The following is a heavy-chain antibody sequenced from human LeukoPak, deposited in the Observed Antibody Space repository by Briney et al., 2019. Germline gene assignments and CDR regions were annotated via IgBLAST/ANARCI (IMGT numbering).Heavy chain of an antibody. J-gene: IGHJ3*01. Sequence: GGSLRLSCAASGFTFSGFSMSWVRQSPTKGLEWVANIKQDGSERYYVDSVKGRFTISRDDANNLVFLQMHSLRAEDTAIYYCTRDQFFDYDNDDAFDVWGQGTKVIVSS. CDR3: TRDQFFDYDNDDAFDV. V-gene: IGHV3-7*03. D-gene: IGHD3-22*01. CDR2: IKQDGSER. CDR1: GFTFSGFS.